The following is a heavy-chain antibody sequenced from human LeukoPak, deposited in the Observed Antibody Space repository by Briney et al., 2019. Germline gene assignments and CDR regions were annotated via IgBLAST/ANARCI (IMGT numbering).Heavy chain of an antibody. V-gene: IGHV3-30*02. J-gene: IGHJ4*02. Sequence: GGSLRLSCPASGFTFSSFGMHWVRQAQGEGLEWVAYIGYSGSDIYYADSVKGRFTISRDNSKNTVHLQLSSLRAADTALYSCARDLTERKYYIAFWGQGTLVTVSS. CDR2: IGYSGSDI. D-gene: IGHD2-8*02. CDR1: GFTFSSFG. CDR3: ARDLTERKYYIAF.